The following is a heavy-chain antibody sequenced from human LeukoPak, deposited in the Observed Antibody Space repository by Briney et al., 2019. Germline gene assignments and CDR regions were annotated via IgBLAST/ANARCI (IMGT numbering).Heavy chain of an antibody. V-gene: IGHV3-7*03. CDR1: GFTFNRYW. D-gene: IGHD1-26*01. CDR3: ARDKIMGATNFDY. J-gene: IGHJ4*02. CDR2: IKQDGSEI. Sequence: GGSLRLSCAASGFTFNRYWMSWVRQAPGKGPEWVANIKQDGSEIYYVDSVKGRFTISRDNAKNSLYLQMNSLRAEDTAVYYCARDKIMGATNFDYWGQGTLVTVSS.